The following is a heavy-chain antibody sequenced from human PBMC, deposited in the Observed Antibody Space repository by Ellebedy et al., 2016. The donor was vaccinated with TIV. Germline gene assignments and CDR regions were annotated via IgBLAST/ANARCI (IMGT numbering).Heavy chain of an antibody. CDR3: LSHDGLGY. CDR1: GSTISRSW. D-gene: IGHD1-1*01. Sequence: PGGSLRLSCAASGSTISRSWMSWVRQAPGKGLEWVANINHNGREKNLVYSVKGRFSISRDNAKNSLFLQMNSLRADDTAVYYCLSHDGLGYWGQGTLVTVSS. V-gene: IGHV3-7*01. J-gene: IGHJ4*02. CDR2: INHNGREK.